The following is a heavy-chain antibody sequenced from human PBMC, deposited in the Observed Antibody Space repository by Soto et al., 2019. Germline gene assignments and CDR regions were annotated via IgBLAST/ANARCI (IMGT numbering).Heavy chain of an antibody. J-gene: IGHJ4*02. D-gene: IGHD3-10*01. CDR1: GGTFSSYT. V-gene: IGHV1-69*08. CDR2: IIPILGIA. CDR3: ARDGVEDYDGSGSDYRVPYYFDY. Sequence: QVQLVQSGAEVKKPGSSVKVSCKASGGTFSSYTISWVRQAPGQGLEWMGRIIPILGIANYAQKVQGRVTITADKATSTACMELSSLRSEDTGVYYCARDGVEDYDGSGSDYRVPYYFDYWGQGTLVTVSS.